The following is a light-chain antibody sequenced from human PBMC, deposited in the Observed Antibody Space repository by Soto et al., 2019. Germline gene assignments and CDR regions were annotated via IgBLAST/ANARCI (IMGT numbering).Light chain of an antibody. J-gene: IGLJ2*01. CDR3: SSYASNGDVL. Sequence: QSVLTQPASVSGSPGQSITISCTGTSSDVGTYEYVSWYQHHPGKAPKLMIYDVSNRPSGVSDRFSGSKSGNTASLTISGLQAEDEADYYCSSYASNGDVLFGGGTKFTVL. V-gene: IGLV2-14*03. CDR2: DVS. CDR1: SSDVGTYEY.